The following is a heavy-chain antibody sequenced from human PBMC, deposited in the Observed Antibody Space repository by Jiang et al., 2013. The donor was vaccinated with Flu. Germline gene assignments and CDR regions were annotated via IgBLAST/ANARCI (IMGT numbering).Heavy chain of an antibody. V-gene: IGHV5-51*01. CDR2: IYPGDSDT. CDR3: ARFRGTMVRGVQAPNWFDP. CDR1: GYSFTSYW. J-gene: IGHJ5*02. D-gene: IGHD3-10*01. Sequence: GAEVKKPGESLKISCKGSGYSFTSYWIGWVRQMPGKGLEWMGIIYPGDSDTRYSPSFQGQVTISADKSISTAYLQWSSLKASDTAMYYCARFRGTMVRGVQAPNWFDPWGQGTLVTVSS.